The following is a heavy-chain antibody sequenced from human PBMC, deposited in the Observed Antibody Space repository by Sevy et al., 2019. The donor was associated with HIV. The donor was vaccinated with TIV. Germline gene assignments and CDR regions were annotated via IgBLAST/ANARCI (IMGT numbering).Heavy chain of an antibody. CDR1: GYSLSNLA. CDR2: FDPEDGET. V-gene: IGHV1-24*01. D-gene: IGHD3-22*01. Sequence: ASVKVSCKVSGYSLSNLAMHWVRQAPGKGLEWMGTFDPEDGETIYALNFQGRVTLTEDTSTDTAYMELSSLRSEDTAVFYCAVTKDYYENSGNPFDYWGQGTLVTVSS. J-gene: IGHJ4*01. CDR3: AVTKDYYENSGNPFDY.